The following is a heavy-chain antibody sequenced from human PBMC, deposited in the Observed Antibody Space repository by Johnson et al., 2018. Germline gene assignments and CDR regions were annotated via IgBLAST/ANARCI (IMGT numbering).Heavy chain of an antibody. CDR1: GFTFDDYA. V-gene: IGHV3-9*01. Sequence: VQLVESGGGLVQXGRSXRLXCAASGFTFDDYAMHWVRQAPGKGLEWVSGISWNSGSIGYADSVKGRFSVSRDNAKNYLYLQMNSLRAEDTALYYCAKYIRYYGSGSYPPSHYYYMDVWGKGTTVTVSS. CDR3: AKYIRYYGSGSYPPSHYYYMDV. D-gene: IGHD3-10*01. J-gene: IGHJ6*03. CDR2: ISWNSGSI.